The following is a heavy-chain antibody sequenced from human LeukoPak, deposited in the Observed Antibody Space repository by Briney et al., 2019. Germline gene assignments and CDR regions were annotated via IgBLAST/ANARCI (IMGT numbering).Heavy chain of an antibody. CDR3: ARDPGGAGFDI. CDR2: INPNSGGT. V-gene: IGHV1-2*02. Sequence: GASVKVSCKASGYTFTGYYMYRVRQAPGQGLEWMGWINPNSGGTNYAQKFQGRVTMTRDTSISTAYMELSSLRSDDTAVYYCARDPGGAGFDIWGQGTMVTVSS. D-gene: IGHD3-16*01. J-gene: IGHJ3*02. CDR1: GYTFTGYY.